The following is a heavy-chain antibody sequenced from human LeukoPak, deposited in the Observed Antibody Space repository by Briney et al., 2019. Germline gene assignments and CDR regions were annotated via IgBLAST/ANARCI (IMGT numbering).Heavy chain of an antibody. CDR2: IYPGDSDT. V-gene: IGHV5-51*01. D-gene: IGHD3-16*02. CDR3: ASPVGDGYYDYVWGSYRSHTPDAFDI. CDR1: GYSVTSYW. J-gene: IGHJ3*02. Sequence: GESLKISCKGSGYSVTSYWIGWVRQMPGKGLEWMGIIYPGDSDTRYSPSFQGQVTISADKSISTAYLQWSSLKASDTAMYYCASPVGDGYYDYVWGSYRSHTPDAFDIWGQGTMVTVSS.